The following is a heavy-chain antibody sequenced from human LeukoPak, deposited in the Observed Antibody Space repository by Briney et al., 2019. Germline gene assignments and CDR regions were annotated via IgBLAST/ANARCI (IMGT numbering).Heavy chain of an antibody. CDR1: GGSISSSSYY. Sequence: SSETLSLTCTVSGGSISSSSYYWGWIRQPPGKGLEWIGSIYYSGSTYYNPSLKSRVTISVDTSKNQFSLKLSSVTAADTAVCYCARGMYSSSAFDYWGQGTLVTVSS. J-gene: IGHJ4*02. CDR2: IYYSGST. D-gene: IGHD6-13*01. CDR3: ARGMYSSSAFDY. V-gene: IGHV4-39*07.